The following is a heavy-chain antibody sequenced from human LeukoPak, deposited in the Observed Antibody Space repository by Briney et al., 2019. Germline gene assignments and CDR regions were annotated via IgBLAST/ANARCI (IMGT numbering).Heavy chain of an antibody. CDR2: IYPDDSNT. Sequence: GESLKISCKASGYSFTSYWIGWVRQMPGKGLEWMGIIYPDDSNTRYSPSFQGQVTISADKSIFAAYLQWTSLKASDTAMYYCARRGAAIENWGQGTLVTVSS. J-gene: IGHJ4*02. V-gene: IGHV5-51*01. CDR1: GYSFTSYW. D-gene: IGHD2-2*02. CDR3: ARRGAAIEN.